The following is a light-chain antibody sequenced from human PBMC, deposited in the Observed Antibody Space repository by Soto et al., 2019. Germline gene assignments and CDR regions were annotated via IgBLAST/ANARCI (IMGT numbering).Light chain of an antibody. CDR1: QDISNY. CDR3: QQYDNLLFT. J-gene: IGKJ3*01. Sequence: DIQMTQSPSSLSASVGDRVTITCQASQDISNYLNWYQQKPGKAPKLLIYDASNLETGVPSRFSGSGSGTDFTCTISILQPEDIAPYYCQQYDNLLFTFGPGTKVDIK. V-gene: IGKV1-33*01. CDR2: DAS.